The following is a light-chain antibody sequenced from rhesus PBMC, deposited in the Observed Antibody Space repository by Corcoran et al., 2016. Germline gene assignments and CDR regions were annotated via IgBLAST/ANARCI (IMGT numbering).Light chain of an antibody. Sequence: PATLSLSPGERATLSCRASQSVSSYLAWYQQKLRQTPRLLIYGASRRATGIPDRVRGSGSGTDFTLTVGSLEPEDVGVYHCNQHSSGYSFGQGTKVEIK. V-gene: IGKV3-10*01. CDR2: GAS. CDR1: QSVSSY. CDR3: NQHSSGYS. J-gene: IGKJ2*01.